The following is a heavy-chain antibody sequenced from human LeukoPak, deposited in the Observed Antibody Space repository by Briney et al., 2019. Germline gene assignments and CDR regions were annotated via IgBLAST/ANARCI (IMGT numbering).Heavy chain of an antibody. J-gene: IGHJ4*02. CDR3: ASSYSSGWYLGDY. CDR1: GYSISSGYY. CDR2: IYYSGST. Sequence: SETLSLTCAVSGYSISSGYYWGWIRQPPGKGLEWIGSIYYSGSTYYNPSLKSRVTISVDTSKNQFSLRLSSVTAADTAVYYCASSYSSGWYLGDYWGQGTLVTVSS. V-gene: IGHV4-38-2*01. D-gene: IGHD6-19*01.